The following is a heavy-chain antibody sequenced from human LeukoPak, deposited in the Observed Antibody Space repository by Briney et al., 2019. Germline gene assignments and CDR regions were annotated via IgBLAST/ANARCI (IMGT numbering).Heavy chain of an antibody. V-gene: IGHV3-74*01. CDR3: ATGAASSGWLSHDH. D-gene: IGHD6-19*01. CDR1: EFTW. CDR2: INSDGTST. J-gene: IGHJ4*02. Sequence: GGSLRLSCAGSEFTWMHWVRQAPGKGLVWVSLINSDGTSTSYADSVKGRFIIFRDNSKNTVFLQMNSLTVEDTAVYYCATGAASSGWLSHDHWGQGTLVTVSS.